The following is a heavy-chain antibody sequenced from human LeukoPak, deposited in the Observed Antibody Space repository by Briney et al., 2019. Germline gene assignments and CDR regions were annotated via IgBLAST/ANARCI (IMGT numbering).Heavy chain of an antibody. CDR2: ISGSGGST. J-gene: IGHJ6*02. CDR3: AKDPAKGSGSFGRYYGMDV. V-gene: IGHV3-23*01. D-gene: IGHD3-10*01. CDR1: GFTFSSYA. Sequence: GGSLRLSCAASGFTFSSYAMSWVRQAPGKGLEWVSAISGSGGSTYYADSVKGRFTISRDNSKNTLYLQMNSLRAEDTAVYYCAKDPAKGSGSFGRYYGMDVWGQGTLVTVSS.